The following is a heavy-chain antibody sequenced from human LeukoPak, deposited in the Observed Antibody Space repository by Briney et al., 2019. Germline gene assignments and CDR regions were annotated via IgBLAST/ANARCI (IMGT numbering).Heavy chain of an antibody. Sequence: GSLRLSCAASGFTFSDAWMSWVRQSPGKGLEWIGQVFHRGTPNYNPSLKSRVTMSIDKSSNQLSLKLDAVTAADTAVYYCARVMGASWFFYLDVWGKGTTVTVSS. V-gene: IGHV4-4*02. CDR3: ARVMGASWFFYLDV. CDR1: GFTFSDAW. D-gene: IGHD3-16*02. CDR2: VFHRGTP. J-gene: IGHJ6*03.